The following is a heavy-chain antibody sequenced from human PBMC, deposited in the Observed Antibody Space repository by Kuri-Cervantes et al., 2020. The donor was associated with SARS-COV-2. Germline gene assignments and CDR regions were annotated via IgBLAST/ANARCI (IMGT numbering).Heavy chain of an antibody. CDR1: GFTFSSYS. Sequence: ETLSLTCAASGFTFSSYSMNWVRQAPGKGLEWVSSISSSSSYIYYADSVKGRFTISRDNAKNSLYLQMNSLRAEDTAVYYCARDPKAVAGNYFDYWGQGTLVTVSS. CDR2: ISSSSSYI. D-gene: IGHD6-19*01. V-gene: IGHV3-21*01. CDR3: ARDPKAVAGNYFDY. J-gene: IGHJ4*02.